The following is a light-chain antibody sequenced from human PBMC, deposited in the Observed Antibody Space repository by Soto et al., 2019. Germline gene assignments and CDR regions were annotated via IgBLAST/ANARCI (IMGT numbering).Light chain of an antibody. CDR1: SSNIGATND. V-gene: IGLV1-40*01. CDR2: ANT. CDR3: QSYNSSLGGYV. J-gene: IGLJ1*01. Sequence: QSVLKQPPSVSGAPGQRVTISCTGSSSNIGATNDVHWYQQLPGTAPKLIIYANTNRPSGFPDRFSGSKSGTSASLAITGLQAEDGAHYYCQSYNSSLGGYVFGTGTKVTVL.